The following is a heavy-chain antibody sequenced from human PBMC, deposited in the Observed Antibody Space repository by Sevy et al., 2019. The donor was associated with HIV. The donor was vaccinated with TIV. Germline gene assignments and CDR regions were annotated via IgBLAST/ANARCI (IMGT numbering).Heavy chain of an antibody. CDR1: GFTFSNAW. J-gene: IGHJ4*02. Sequence: GGSLRLSCAASGFTFSNAWMSWVRQAPGKGLEWVGRTKSKTDGGTTDYAAPVKGRFTISRDDSKNTLYLQMNSLKTEDTAVYYCTTEVQASGDYDVYWGQGTLVTVSS. V-gene: IGHV3-15*01. CDR3: TTEVQASGDYDVY. CDR2: TKSKTDGGTT. D-gene: IGHD4-17*01.